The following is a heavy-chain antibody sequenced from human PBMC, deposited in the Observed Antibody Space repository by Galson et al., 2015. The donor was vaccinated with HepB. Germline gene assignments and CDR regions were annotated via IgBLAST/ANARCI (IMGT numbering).Heavy chain of an antibody. D-gene: IGHD1-7*01. CDR3: ARVRTGTTNDGFDI. J-gene: IGHJ3*02. Sequence: CAISGDSVSSKSVVWNWIRQSPSRGLEWLGRTCYRSKWYNDYAVSVKSRITINSDTSKNQFSLQLNSVTPEDTAVYYCARVRTGTTNDGFDIWGQGTMVTVSS. CDR2: TCYRSKWYN. CDR1: GDSVSSKSVV. V-gene: IGHV6-1*01.